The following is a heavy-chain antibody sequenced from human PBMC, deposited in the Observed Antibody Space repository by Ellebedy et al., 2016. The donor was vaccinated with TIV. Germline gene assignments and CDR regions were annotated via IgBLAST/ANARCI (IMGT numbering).Heavy chain of an antibody. J-gene: IGHJ4*02. Sequence: GESLKISCAASGFTFSSYWMHWVRQAPGKGLEWVANIKQDGSEKNYVDSVKGRFTISRDNAKNSLYLQMNSLRGEDTAVYYCARAGGGIFDYWGQGTLVTVSS. CDR2: IKQDGSEK. CDR3: ARAGGGIFDY. CDR1: GFTFSSYW. V-gene: IGHV3-7*03. D-gene: IGHD3-16*01.